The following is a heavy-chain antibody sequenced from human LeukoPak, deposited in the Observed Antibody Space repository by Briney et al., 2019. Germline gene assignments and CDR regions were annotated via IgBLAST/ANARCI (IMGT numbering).Heavy chain of an antibody. CDR2: KYYSGST. CDR3: ARRQAGALEQSAFDM. Sequence: TSETLSLTCTVSGASISSYYWSWIRQPPGKGLEWIAYKYYSGSTDSNPSLKSRVSISVDTSKNQFSLRLSSVTAADTALYYCARRQAGALEQSAFDMWGQGTMVTVSS. V-gene: IGHV4-59*08. J-gene: IGHJ3*02. D-gene: IGHD3-3*01. CDR1: GASISSYY.